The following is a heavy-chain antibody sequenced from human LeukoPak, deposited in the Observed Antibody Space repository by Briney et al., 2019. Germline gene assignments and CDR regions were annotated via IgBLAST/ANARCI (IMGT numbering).Heavy chain of an antibody. V-gene: IGHV1-18*04. D-gene: IGHD3-9*01. CDR3: ARDRDYDILTGYENWFDP. Sequence: ASVKVSCKASGYTFTSYGISWVRQAPGQGLEWMGWISASNGNTNYAPKLQDRVKMTPDKSTSTAYMELRSLISDDTAVYYCARDRDYDILTGYENWFDPWGQRTLVTVSS. J-gene: IGHJ5*02. CDR1: GYTFTSYG. CDR2: ISASNGNT.